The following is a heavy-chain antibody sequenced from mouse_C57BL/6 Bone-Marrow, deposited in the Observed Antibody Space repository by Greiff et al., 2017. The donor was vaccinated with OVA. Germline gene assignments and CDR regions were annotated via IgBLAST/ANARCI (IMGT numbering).Heavy chain of an antibody. D-gene: IGHD1-1*01. J-gene: IGHJ3*01. CDR2: ISDGGSYT. CDR3: ARERGFYYGSSYSFAY. Sequence: EVQRVESGGGLVKPGGSLKLSCAASGFTFSSYAMSWVRQTPEKRLEWVATISDGGSYTYYPDNVKGRFTISRDNAKNNLYLQMSHLKSEDTAMYYCARERGFYYGSSYSFAYWGQGTLVTVSA. V-gene: IGHV5-4*01. CDR1: GFTFSSYA.